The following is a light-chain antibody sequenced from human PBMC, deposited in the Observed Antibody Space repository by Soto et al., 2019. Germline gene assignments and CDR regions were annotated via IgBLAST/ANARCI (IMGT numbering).Light chain of an antibody. CDR1: QSISSNY. CDR2: GAS. CDR3: NQYGSAPAWT. J-gene: IGKJ1*01. V-gene: IGKV3-20*01. Sequence: EIVLTQSPGTLSLFPGERATLSCRASQSISSNYLAWYQQKPGQAPRLLIHGASNRATGIPDRFSGAGSGTDFTLPISSLEPEDFAVYYCNQYGSAPAWTFGQGTKVEIK.